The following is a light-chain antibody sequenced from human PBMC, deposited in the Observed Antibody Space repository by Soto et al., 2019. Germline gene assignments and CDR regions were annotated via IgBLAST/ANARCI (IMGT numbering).Light chain of an antibody. Sequence: EIVLTQSPGTLSLSPGERATLSCRASQSISSTYLAWYQQKPGQAPRLLIYGISSRATGIPDRFTGSGSGTDFPLTSSSLAPEDFAVYYCQQYGRSRTFGQGTKVEIK. CDR2: GIS. CDR3: QQYGRSRT. J-gene: IGKJ1*01. CDR1: QSISSTY. V-gene: IGKV3-20*01.